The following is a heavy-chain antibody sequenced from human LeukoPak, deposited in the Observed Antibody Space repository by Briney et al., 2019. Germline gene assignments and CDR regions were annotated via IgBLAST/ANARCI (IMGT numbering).Heavy chain of an antibody. J-gene: IGHJ5*02. V-gene: IGHV3-15*01. Sequence: KPGGSLRLSCAASGFTFSNAWMSWVRQAPGKGLEWVGRIKSKTDGGTTDYAAPVKGRFTISRDDSKNTLYLQMNSLKTEDTAVYYCTTDPAQITMVRGVIIRWFDPWGQGTLVTVCS. D-gene: IGHD3-10*01. CDR1: GFTFSNAW. CDR3: TTDPAQITMVRGVIIRWFDP. CDR2: IKSKTDGGTT.